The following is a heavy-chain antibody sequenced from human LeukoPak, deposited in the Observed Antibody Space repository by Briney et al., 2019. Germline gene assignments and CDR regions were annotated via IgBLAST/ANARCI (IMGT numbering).Heavy chain of an antibody. J-gene: IGHJ3*02. Sequence: VKVSCKVSGYTLTELSMHWVRQAPGKGLEWMGGFDPEDGETIYAQKFQGRVTMTEDTSTDTAYMELSSLRSEDTAVYYCATDLGRITIFGVVIMRAFDIWGQGTMVTVSS. D-gene: IGHD3-3*01. CDR2: FDPEDGET. CDR3: ATDLGRITIFGVVIMRAFDI. V-gene: IGHV1-24*01. CDR1: GYTLTELS.